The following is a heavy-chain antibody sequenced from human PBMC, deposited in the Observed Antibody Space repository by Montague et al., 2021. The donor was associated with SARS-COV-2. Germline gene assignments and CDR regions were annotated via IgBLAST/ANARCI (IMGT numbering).Heavy chain of an antibody. Sequence: SLRLSCAASGFTFSSYAMGWVRRAPGKGLEWVSAISGSGFYADSVKGRFTISRDNSKNTLYLQMNSLRAEGTAVYYCAKSTGSGSYLYYGMDVWGQGTTVTVSS. CDR2: ISGSG. CDR1: GFTFSSYA. D-gene: IGHD3-10*01. CDR3: AKSTGSGSYLYYGMDV. V-gene: IGHV3-23*01. J-gene: IGHJ6*02.